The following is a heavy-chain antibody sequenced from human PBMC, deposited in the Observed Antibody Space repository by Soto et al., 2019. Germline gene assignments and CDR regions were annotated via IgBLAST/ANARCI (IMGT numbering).Heavy chain of an antibody. CDR2: IWYDGSNK. J-gene: IGHJ4*02. CDR3: ARGARTYYDFWSGYLGDY. CDR1: GFTFSSYG. Sequence: GGSLRLSCAASGFTFSSYGMHWVRQAPGKGLEWVAVIWYDGSNKYYADSVKGRFTISRDNSKNTLYLQMNSLRAEDTAVYYCARGARTYYDFWSGYLGDYWGQGTLVTVSS. V-gene: IGHV3-33*01. D-gene: IGHD3-3*01.